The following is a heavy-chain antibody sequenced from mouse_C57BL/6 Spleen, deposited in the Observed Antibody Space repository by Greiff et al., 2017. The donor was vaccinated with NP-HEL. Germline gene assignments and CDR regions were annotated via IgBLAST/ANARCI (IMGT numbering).Heavy chain of an antibody. Sequence: VQLQQSGPELVKPGASVKMSCKASGYTFTDYNMHWVKQSHGKSLEWIGYINPNNGGTSYNQKFKGKATLTVIKSSSTAYMELRSLTSEDSAVYYCARGGYYGNYDYYFDYWGQGTTLTVSS. V-gene: IGHV1-22*01. D-gene: IGHD2-1*01. CDR2: INPNNGGT. CDR3: ARGGYYGNYDYYFDY. J-gene: IGHJ2*01. CDR1: GYTFTDYN.